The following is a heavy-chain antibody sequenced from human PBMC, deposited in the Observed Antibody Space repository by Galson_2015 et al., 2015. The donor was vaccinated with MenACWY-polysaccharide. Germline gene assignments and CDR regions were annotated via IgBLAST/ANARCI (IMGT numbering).Heavy chain of an antibody. Sequence: SLRLSCAASGFSFSSYNMDWVRQAPGKGLEWASYIRGPSDIIYYADSVKGRFTISRDNAKNSLYLQMNSLRDEDTAVYYCARDSGRTGSLDYWGRGTLVTVSS. V-gene: IGHV3-48*02. CDR2: IRGPSDII. D-gene: IGHD1-26*01. CDR1: GFSFSSYN. J-gene: IGHJ4*02. CDR3: ARDSGRTGSLDY.